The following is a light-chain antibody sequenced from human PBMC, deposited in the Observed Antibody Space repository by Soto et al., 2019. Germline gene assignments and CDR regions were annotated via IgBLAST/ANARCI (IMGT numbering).Light chain of an antibody. CDR1: QSVSSSY. J-gene: IGKJ5*01. CDR2: GAS. Sequence: EIVLTQSPGTLSLSPGERANLSCRASQSVSSSYLAWYQQKPGQAPRLLIYGASSRATGIPDRFSGSGSGTDFTLTISRLEPEDFAVYYCQQYGSSLSITFGQGTRLEIK. V-gene: IGKV3-20*01. CDR3: QQYGSSLSIT.